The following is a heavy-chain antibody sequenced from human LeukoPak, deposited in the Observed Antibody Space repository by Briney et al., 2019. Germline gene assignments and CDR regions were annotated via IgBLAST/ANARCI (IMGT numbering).Heavy chain of an antibody. CDR2: INHSGST. CDR1: GGSFSGYY. V-gene: IGHV4-34*01. J-gene: IGHJ4*02. Sequence: SETLSLTCAVYGGSFSGYYWSWIRQPPGKGLEWIGEINHSGSTNYYPSLKSRVTISVDTSKNQFSLKLSSVTAADTAVYYYARVRGVTTTDYWGQGTLVTVSS. D-gene: IGHD3-10*01. CDR3: ARVRGVTTTDY.